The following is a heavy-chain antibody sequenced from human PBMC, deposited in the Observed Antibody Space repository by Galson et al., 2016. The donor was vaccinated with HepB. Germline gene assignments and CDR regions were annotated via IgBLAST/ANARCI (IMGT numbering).Heavy chain of an antibody. CDR1: GYTLTSYY. J-gene: IGHJ4*02. V-gene: IGHV1-46*01. CDR2: INPSSGAT. Sequence: SVKVSCKASGYTLTSYYMHWVRQAPGQGLEWMGIINPSSGATNYAQKFQGRVIMTRDTSTKTVYMELSSLRSGDTAVYFCAREYNYGSLGAKTFDFWSQGTLVTVSS. D-gene: IGHD5-18*01. CDR3: AREYNYGSLGAKTFDF.